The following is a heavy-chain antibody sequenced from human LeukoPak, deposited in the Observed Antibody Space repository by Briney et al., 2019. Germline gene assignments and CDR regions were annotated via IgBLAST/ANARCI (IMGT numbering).Heavy chain of an antibody. J-gene: IGHJ4*02. CDR2: INRDGSQK. Sequence: GGSLRLSCAASGFTFSSYWMSWIRQAPGKGLEWVGNINRDGSQKHYVDSVNGRFTISRDNAKNSVYLQMNSLRAEDTAVYYCARDGYSSARDYWGQGTLVTVSS. D-gene: IGHD6-25*01. V-gene: IGHV3-7*01. CDR3: ARDGYSSARDY. CDR1: GFTFSSYW.